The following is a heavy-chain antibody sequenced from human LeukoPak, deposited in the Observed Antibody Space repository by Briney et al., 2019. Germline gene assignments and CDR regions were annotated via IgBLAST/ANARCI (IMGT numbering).Heavy chain of an antibody. J-gene: IGHJ4*02. V-gene: IGHV3-64*04. Sequence: GGSLRLSCSASGFTFSSYAMHWVRQAPGKGLEYVSAISSNGGSTNYADSVKGRFTISRDNAKNTLYLQMNSLRVEDTAVYYCASDLDPSPFDYWGQGTLVTVSS. CDR2: ISSNGGST. CDR1: GFTFSSYA. CDR3: ASDLDPSPFDY.